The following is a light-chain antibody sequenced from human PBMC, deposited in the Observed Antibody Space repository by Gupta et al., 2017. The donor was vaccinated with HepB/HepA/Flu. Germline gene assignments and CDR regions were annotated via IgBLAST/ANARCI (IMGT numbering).Light chain of an antibody. CDR2: GAS. CDR3: RYVGNSRIT. Sequence: ELVLSQSPGTLSLSPGETVTLSCGASETVNTFYLSWYQQKPGQAPRLLVYGASNRAADIPDRFRGVASGTDLTLTISRLEPEDFAGYYCRYVGNSRITFGQGTRLEIK. V-gene: IGKV3-20*01. J-gene: IGKJ5*01. CDR1: ETVNTFY.